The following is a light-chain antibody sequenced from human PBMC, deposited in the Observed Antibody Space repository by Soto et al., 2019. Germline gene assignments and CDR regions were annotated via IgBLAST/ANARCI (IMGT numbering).Light chain of an antibody. V-gene: IGKV1-8*01. CDR3: QQYDSYPRT. Sequence: AIRMTQSPSSFSASTGDRVTITCRASQGISSYLACYQQKPVKAPKLLIYAASTLQSGVPARCSGSGAGTDFTLTISCLQSEDFATYYWQQYDSYPRTFGQGTKLEIK. CDR1: QGISSY. J-gene: IGKJ1*01. CDR2: AAS.